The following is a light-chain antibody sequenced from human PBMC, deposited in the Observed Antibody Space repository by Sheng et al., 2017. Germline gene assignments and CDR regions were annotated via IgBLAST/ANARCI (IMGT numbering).Light chain of an antibody. Sequence: EIVLTQSPATLSLSPGERATLSCRASQSVNSYLAWYQQKPGQAPRLLIYGASSRATGVPDRFSGSGSGADFTLTISRLEPEDIAVYYCQQYDKWPLTFGGGTKVEIK. CDR1: QSVNSY. CDR3: QQYDKWPLT. V-gene: IGKV3-20*01. J-gene: IGKJ4*01. CDR2: GAS.